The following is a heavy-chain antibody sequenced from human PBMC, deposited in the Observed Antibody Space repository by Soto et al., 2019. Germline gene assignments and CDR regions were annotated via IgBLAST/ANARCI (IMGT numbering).Heavy chain of an antibody. Sequence: QVQLLQSGAEVKKPGASVNISCKASGYSFRTYFIHWVRQAPGQGLERMGVINPSGGRTKYAQRFQGRVVMTSDTSTGTVYMELSSLRSDDTAVYYCARDSNRAAAGTGWFDPWGQGSPVTVSS. CDR3: ARDSNRAAAGTGWFDP. D-gene: IGHD6-13*01. CDR2: INPSGGRT. CDR1: GYSFRTYF. J-gene: IGHJ5*02. V-gene: IGHV1-46*01.